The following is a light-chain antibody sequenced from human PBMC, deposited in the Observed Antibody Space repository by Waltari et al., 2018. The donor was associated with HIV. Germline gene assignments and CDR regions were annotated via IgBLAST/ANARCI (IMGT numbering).Light chain of an antibody. CDR1: KLGDKF. CDR2: QDT. Sequence: SYELTQPPSVSVSPGQTVSITCSGDKLGDKFACWYQQKPGQSPVLVISQDTKRPSGIPERFSGSNSGNTATLTISGTQAMDEADYYCQAWDSSTGIFGTGTKVTVL. V-gene: IGLV3-1*01. J-gene: IGLJ1*01. CDR3: QAWDSSTGI.